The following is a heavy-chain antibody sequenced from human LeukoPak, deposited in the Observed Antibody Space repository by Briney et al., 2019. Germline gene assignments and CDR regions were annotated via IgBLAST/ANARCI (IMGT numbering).Heavy chain of an antibody. Sequence: GGSLRLSCAASGFAFSDHYMSWIRQAPGKGLEWVANIKQDGSEKHYVDSLKGRFTISRDNTRNSVYMQMNSLRAEDTAVYYCVRARNDYGDYSTFDIWGQGTMVTVSS. CDR1: GFAFSDHY. CDR2: IKQDGSEK. J-gene: IGHJ3*02. D-gene: IGHD4-17*01. V-gene: IGHV3-7*03. CDR3: VRARNDYGDYSTFDI.